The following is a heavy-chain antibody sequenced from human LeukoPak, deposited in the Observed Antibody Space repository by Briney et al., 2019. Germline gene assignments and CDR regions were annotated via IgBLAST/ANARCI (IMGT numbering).Heavy chain of an antibody. D-gene: IGHD3/OR15-3a*01. V-gene: IGHV3-23*01. CDR1: GFTFSTYA. J-gene: IGHJ4*02. CDR2: ISGSGGDT. CDR3: AKQRTYFGY. Sequence: GGSLRLSCAASGFTFSTYAMSWVRQAPGKGLEWVSSISGSGGDTHYADSVKGRFTISRDNSKNTLFLQMNSLRAEDTAVYYCAKQRTYFGYWGPGTLVTVSS.